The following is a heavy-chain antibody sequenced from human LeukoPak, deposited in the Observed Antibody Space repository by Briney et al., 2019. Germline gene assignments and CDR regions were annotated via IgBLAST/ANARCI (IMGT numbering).Heavy chain of an antibody. CDR2: ISQDGSSK. CDR1: GFTFSSCA. Sequence: PGRSLRLSCAASGFTFSSCALHWIRQAPGKGLEWVAAISQDGSSKHYADSVKGRVTISRDNSKNTLYLQMNSLRAEDTAVYYCASGYDPRPYYYYGMDVWGQGTTVTVSS. CDR3: ASGYDPRPYYYYGMDV. V-gene: IGHV3-30-3*01. J-gene: IGHJ6*02. D-gene: IGHD5-12*01.